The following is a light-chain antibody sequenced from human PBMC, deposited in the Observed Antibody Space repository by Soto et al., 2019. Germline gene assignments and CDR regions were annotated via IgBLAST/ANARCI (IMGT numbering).Light chain of an antibody. V-gene: IGKV3-20*01. Sequence: DIVLTQSPGTLSLSPGERATLSCRASQSVSSNYLAWYQQKPGQAPRLLIYGASTRATGVPDRFSGSGSGTDFTLTITRLEPEDFAVYYCHQYGSAPWTFGQGTKVDIK. J-gene: IGKJ1*01. CDR3: HQYGSAPWT. CDR1: QSVSSNY. CDR2: GAS.